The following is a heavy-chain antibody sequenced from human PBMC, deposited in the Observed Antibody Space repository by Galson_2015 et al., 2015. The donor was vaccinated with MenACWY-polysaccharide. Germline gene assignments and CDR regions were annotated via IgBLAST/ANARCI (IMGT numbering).Heavy chain of an antibody. Sequence: SLRLSCAASGFTFSSYSMNWVRQAPGMGLEWVSYISSSSSTIYYADSVKGRFTISRDNAKNSLYLQMNSLRAEDTAVYYCARASLSGYMDVWGKGTTVTVSS. V-gene: IGHV3-48*01. J-gene: IGHJ6*03. CDR3: ARASLSGYMDV. CDR2: ISSSSSTI. CDR1: GFTFSSYS. D-gene: IGHD3-3*02.